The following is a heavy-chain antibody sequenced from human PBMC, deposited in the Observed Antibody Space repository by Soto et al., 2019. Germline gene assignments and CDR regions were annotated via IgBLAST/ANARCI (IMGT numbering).Heavy chain of an antibody. CDR1: GGSISSSSYY. CDR3: ARRKRGTIAVAGTVVIDWFDP. J-gene: IGHJ5*02. D-gene: IGHD6-19*01. Sequence: ILSLTCTVSGGSISSSSYYWGWIRQPPGKGLEWIGSIYYSGSTYYNPSLKSRVTISVDTSKNQFSLKLSSVTAADTAVYYCARRKRGTIAVAGTVVIDWFDPWGQGTLVTVS. V-gene: IGHV4-39*01. CDR2: IYYSGST.